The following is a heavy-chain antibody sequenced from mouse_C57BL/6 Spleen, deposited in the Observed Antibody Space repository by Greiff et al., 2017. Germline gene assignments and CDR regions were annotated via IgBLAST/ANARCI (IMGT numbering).Heavy chain of an antibody. CDR1: GYAFSSSW. D-gene: IGHD1-1*01. CDR2: IYPGDGDT. Sequence: VQLQQSGPELVKPGASVKISCKASGYAFSSSWMNWVKQRPGKGLEWIGRIYPGDGDTNYNGKFKGKATLTADKSSSTAYMQLSSLTSEDSAVYFCLTTVVAKDYWGQGTTLTVSS. V-gene: IGHV1-82*01. CDR3: LTTVVAKDY. J-gene: IGHJ2*01.